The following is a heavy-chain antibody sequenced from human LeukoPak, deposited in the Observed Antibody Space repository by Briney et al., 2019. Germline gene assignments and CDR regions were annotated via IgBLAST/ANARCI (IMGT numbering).Heavy chain of an antibody. CDR2: ISGSGGST. J-gene: IGHJ4*02. D-gene: IGHD4-23*01. CDR3: AKRSVVTGWAGRSPAADY. CDR1: GFTFSNFA. Sequence: PGGSLRLSCAASGFTFSNFAMSWVRRTPGKGLEWVSGISGSGGSTYYADSVKGRFTISRDNSKNTLYLQMNSLRAEDTAVYYCAKRSVVTGWAGRSPAADYWGQGTLVTVSS. V-gene: IGHV3-23*01.